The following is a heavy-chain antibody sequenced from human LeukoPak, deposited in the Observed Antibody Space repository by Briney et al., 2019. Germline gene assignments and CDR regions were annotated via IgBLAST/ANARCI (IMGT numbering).Heavy chain of an antibody. V-gene: IGHV1-2*02. CDR2: SNPTSGGT. CDR1: GFTFTGVY. D-gene: IGHD1-7*01. CDR3: AKVGSGTTDRMEY. Sequence: EASLKVSFKASGFTFTGVYMHWVRQAPGQRPEWMAWSNPTSGGTNNAQKFQGRASMTTDASISTAYMALSRLTSDDTAVYYWAKVGSGTTDRMEYWGQGTLVTVSS. J-gene: IGHJ4*02.